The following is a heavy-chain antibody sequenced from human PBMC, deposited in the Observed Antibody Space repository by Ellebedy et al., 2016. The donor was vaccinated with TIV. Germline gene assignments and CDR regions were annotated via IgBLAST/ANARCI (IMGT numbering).Heavy chain of an antibody. CDR1: GFTFNHCW. CDR2: LSASGGST. J-gene: IGHJ4*02. V-gene: IGHV3-74*01. Sequence: PGGSLRLSCAASGFTFNHCWMHWVRQVPGKGLEWISSLSASGGSTYYADSVKGRFTISRDNAKNSLYLTMNSLRPEDTALYYCVKSIGVTVMGAAGFDYWGQGTLVTVSS. D-gene: IGHD4-17*01. CDR3: VKSIGVTVMGAAGFDY.